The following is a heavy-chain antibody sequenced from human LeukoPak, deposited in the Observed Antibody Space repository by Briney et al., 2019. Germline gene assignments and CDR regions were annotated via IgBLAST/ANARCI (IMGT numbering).Heavy chain of an antibody. J-gene: IGHJ4*02. CDR2: ISGSGTTI. CDR3: ARDYKYAFDN. D-gene: IGHD5-24*01. CDR1: GFSFTDYY. Sequence: GGSLRLSCVASGFSFTDYYMTWIRQAPGKGLEWISYISGSGTTIKYADSVKGRFTISGDKAKNSLYLQMNSLRVEDTAVYYCARDYKYAFDNWGQGTLVTVSS. V-gene: IGHV3-11*04.